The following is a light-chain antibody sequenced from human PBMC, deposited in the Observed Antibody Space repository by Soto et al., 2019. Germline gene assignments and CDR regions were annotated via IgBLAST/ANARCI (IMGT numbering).Light chain of an antibody. Sequence: DIQMTQSPSTLSASVGDRVTITCRASQSISSWLAWYQQKPGKAPKLLIYKASSLDSGVPSRFSGSGSGTEFTLTISSLQPDDFATYHCQQYMSQSWTLGQGTKVEIK. V-gene: IGKV1-5*03. CDR1: QSISSW. CDR2: KAS. CDR3: QQYMSQSWT. J-gene: IGKJ1*01.